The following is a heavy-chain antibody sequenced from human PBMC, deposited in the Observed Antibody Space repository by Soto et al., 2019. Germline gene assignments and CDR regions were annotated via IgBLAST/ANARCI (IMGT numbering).Heavy chain of an antibody. J-gene: IGHJ4*02. V-gene: IGHV1-3*01. CDR2: INAGNGNT. D-gene: IGHD4-17*01. CDR1: GYTFTSYA. CDR3: AREALRARAEPADY. Sequence: ASVKVSCKASGYTFTSYAMHWVRQAPGQRLEWMGWINAGNGNTKYSQKFQGRVTITRDTSASTAYMELSSLRSEDTAVYYCAREALRARAEPADYWGQGTLVTVSS.